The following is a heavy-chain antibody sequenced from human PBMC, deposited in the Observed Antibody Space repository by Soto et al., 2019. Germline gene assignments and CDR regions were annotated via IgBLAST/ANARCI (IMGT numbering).Heavy chain of an antibody. J-gene: IGHJ4*02. V-gene: IGHV1-8*01. CDR1: GYTFTGYD. CDR2: MKPNSGNT. CDR3: AGEKVGTTGIDF. D-gene: IGHD1-26*01. Sequence: QAQLVQSGAEVKKPGASVKVSCKASGYTFTGYDINWVRQATGQGLEWMGWMKPNSGNTGYAQNFQGRVTMTRDNSITTAYMELTSLRDDDSAVYYCAGEKVGTTGIDFWGQGNLVTVSS.